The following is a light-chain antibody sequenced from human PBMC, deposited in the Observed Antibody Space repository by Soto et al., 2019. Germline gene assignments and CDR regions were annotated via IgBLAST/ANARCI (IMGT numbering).Light chain of an antibody. V-gene: IGKV3-15*01. CDR2: GAS. Sequence: EIVMTQSPATLSVSPGERATLSCRASQSVSSNLAWYQQKPGQAHRLLIYGASTRATGIQARFSGSGSGTEFTLTVRSLQSEDFAVYYCKQYIKWPITFGQGTRLEIK. CDR3: KQYIKWPIT. CDR1: QSVSSN. J-gene: IGKJ5*01.